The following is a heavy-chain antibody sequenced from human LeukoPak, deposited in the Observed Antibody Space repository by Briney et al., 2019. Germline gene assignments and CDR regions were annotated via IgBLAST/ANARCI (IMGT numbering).Heavy chain of an antibody. CDR3: ARSWDARLTFDY. J-gene: IGHJ4*02. D-gene: IGHD1-26*01. CDR2: IYSGGST. V-gene: IGHV3-66*02. CDR1: GFIVSSNY. Sequence: PGGSLRLSCAASGFIVSSNYMNWVRQAPGKGLEWVSVIYSGGSTYYADSVKGRFTISRDNSKNTVHLQMNDLRAEDTAVYYCARSWDARLTFDYWGQGTLVTVSS.